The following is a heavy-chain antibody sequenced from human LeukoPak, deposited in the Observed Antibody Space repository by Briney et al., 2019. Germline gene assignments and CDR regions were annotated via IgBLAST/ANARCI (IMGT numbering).Heavy chain of an antibody. CDR3: ARGGLGTYYYDSSGYIDY. J-gene: IGHJ4*02. Sequence: GGSLRLSCAASGFTFSDYYMSWLRQAPGKGLEWVSYISSSGSTIYYADSVKGRFTISRDNAKNSLYLQMNSLRAEDTAVYYCARGGLGTYYYDSSGYIDYWGQGTLVTVSS. CDR2: ISSSGSTI. D-gene: IGHD3-22*01. CDR1: GFTFSDYY. V-gene: IGHV3-11*01.